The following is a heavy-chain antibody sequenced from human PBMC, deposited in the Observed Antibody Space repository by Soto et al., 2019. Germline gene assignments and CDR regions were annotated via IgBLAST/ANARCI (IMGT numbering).Heavy chain of an antibody. V-gene: IGHV1-18*04. Sequence: ASVKVSCKASGYTFTGYYMHWVRQAPGQGLEWMGWISAYNGNTNYAQKLQGRVTITTDTSTSTAYMELRSLRSDDTAVYYCARALAQNWFDPWGQGTLVTVSS. D-gene: IGHD3-3*02. CDR2: ISAYNGNT. J-gene: IGHJ5*02. CDR3: ARALAQNWFDP. CDR1: GYTFTGYY.